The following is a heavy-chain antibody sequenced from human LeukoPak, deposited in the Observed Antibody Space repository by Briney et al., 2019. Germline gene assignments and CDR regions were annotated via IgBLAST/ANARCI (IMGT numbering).Heavy chain of an antibody. V-gene: IGHV3-53*01. CDR2: IYSGGST. CDR1: GFTVSTNY. Sequence: PGGSLRLSCAASGFTVSTNYMSWVRQAPGKGLEWVSVIYSGGSTHYADSVKGRFTVSRDNSKNTLYLQMNSLRAEDTAVYYCAKGAPYGSSLSNWFDPWGQGTLVTVSS. J-gene: IGHJ5*02. D-gene: IGHD6-6*01. CDR3: AKGAPYGSSLSNWFDP.